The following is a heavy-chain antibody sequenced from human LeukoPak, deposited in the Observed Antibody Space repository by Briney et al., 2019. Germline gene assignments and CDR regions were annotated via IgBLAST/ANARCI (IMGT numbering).Heavy chain of an antibody. CDR1: GFTFSSYA. V-gene: IGHV3-30-3*01. J-gene: IGHJ4*02. Sequence: GGSLRLSCAASGFTFSSYAMHWVRQAPGKGLEWVAVISYDGSNKYYADSVKGRFTISRDNSKNTLYLQMNSLRAEDTAVYYCARDTIWFGSSVDYWGQGTLVTASS. CDR3: ARDTIWFGSSVDY. D-gene: IGHD3-10*01. CDR2: ISYDGSNK.